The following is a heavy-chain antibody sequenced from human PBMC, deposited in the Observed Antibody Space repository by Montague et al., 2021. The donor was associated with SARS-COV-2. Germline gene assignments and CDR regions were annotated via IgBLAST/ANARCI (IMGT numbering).Heavy chain of an antibody. CDR2: INHSGSS. J-gene: IGHJ3*02. Sequence: SETLSLTCAVYGGSFTGYYWTWIRQPPGKGLEWIGEINHSGSSNYNPSLESRVTMSVDTSKNQFSLRLNSVSAADTAVYYCARAQVTIFGVLIMLPAAGAIDMWGQGTKVTVSS. CDR3: ARAQVTIFGVLIMLPAAGAIDM. CDR1: GGSFTGYY. V-gene: IGHV4-34*01. D-gene: IGHD3-3*01.